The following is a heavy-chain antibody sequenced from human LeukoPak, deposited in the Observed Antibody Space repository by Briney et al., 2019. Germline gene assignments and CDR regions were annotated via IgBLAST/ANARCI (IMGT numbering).Heavy chain of an antibody. CDR3: ARSRLLRSGNWFDP. CDR1: GYTFTSYY. J-gene: IGHJ5*02. V-gene: IGHV1-8*02. CDR2: MNPNSGNT. Sequence: ASVKVSCKASGYTFTSYYMHWVRQAPGQGLEWMGWMNPNSGNTGYAQKFQGRVTMTRNTSISTAYMELSSLRSEDTAVYYCARSRLLRSGNWFDPWGQGTLVTVSS. D-gene: IGHD2/OR15-2a*01.